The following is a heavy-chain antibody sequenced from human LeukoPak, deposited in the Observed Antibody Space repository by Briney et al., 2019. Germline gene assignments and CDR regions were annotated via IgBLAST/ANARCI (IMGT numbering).Heavy chain of an antibody. Sequence: QAGGSLRLSCAASGFTVSSNYMSWVRQAPGKGLEWVSVIYSGGSTYYADSVKGRFTISRDNSRNTLYLQMNSLRAEDAALYYCATRPASETYFGVFDYWGLGTLVTVSS. V-gene: IGHV3-53*01. CDR2: IYSGGST. J-gene: IGHJ4*02. D-gene: IGHD1-26*01. CDR1: GFTVSSNY. CDR3: ATRPASETYFGVFDY.